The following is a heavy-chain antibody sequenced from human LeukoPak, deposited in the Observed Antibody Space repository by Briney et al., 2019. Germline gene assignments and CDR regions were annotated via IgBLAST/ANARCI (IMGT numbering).Heavy chain of an antibody. Sequence: QPGGSLRLSCAASGFTFSSYAMSWVRQAPGKGLEWVSAISGSGGSTYYADSVKGRFTISRDNSKNTLYLQMNSLRADDTAVYYCASDGGSGYDWVQYWGQGTLVTVSS. J-gene: IGHJ4*02. D-gene: IGHD5-12*01. V-gene: IGHV3-23*01. CDR1: GFTFSSYA. CDR2: ISGSGGST. CDR3: ASDGGSGYDWVQY.